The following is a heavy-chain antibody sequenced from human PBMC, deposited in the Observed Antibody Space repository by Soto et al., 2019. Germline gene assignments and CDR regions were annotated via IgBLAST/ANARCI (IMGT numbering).Heavy chain of an antibody. J-gene: IGHJ3*02. CDR2: IIPIFGTA. V-gene: IGHV1-69*13. CDR1: GGTFSSYA. CDR3: ARSDYYDSSGSGYAFDI. D-gene: IGHD3-22*01. Sequence: ASVKVSCKASGGTFSSYAISWVRQAPGQGLEWMGGIIPIFGTANYAQKFQGRVTITADESTSTAYMELSSLRSEDTAVYYCARSDYYDSSGSGYAFDIWGQGTMVTVSS.